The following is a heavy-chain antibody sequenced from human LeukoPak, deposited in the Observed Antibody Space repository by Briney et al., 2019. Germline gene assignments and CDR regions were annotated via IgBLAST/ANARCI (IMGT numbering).Heavy chain of an antibody. V-gene: IGHV1-2*02. CDR3: ARAREDYGSGSYYKYYFDY. D-gene: IGHD3-10*01. CDR1: GYTFTGYY. CDR2: INPDSGGT. Sequence: ASVKVSCKASGYTFTGYYMHWVRQAPGQGLEWMGWINPDSGGTNYAQKFQGRVTMTRDTSISTAYMELSRLRSDDTAVYYCARAREDYGSGSYYKYYFDYWGQGTLVTVSS. J-gene: IGHJ4*02.